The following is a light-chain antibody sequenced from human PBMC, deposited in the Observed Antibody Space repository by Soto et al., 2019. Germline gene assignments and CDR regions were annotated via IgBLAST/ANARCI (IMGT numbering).Light chain of an antibody. J-gene: IGKJ1*01. CDR3: QQSYSSPPT. V-gene: IGKV3-11*01. CDR1: QSVSGY. Sequence: PGERATLSCRASQSVSGYLGWYQQKPGQAPRLLIYDASNRAYGVPSRFSGSRSGPDFTLTISSLQPEDFATYYCQQSYSSPPTFGQGTKVEIK. CDR2: DAS.